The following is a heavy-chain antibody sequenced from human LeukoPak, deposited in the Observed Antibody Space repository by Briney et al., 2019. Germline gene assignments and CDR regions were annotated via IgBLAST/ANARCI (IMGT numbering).Heavy chain of an antibody. Sequence: GGSLRLSCAASGFIFSSYWMTWVRQARGRGLEWVANIKRDGSEKNHLDCRFIISRDNGKNSLYLLIDSLSAEDTAVYYCARDRTYCSGGRCYDLFDIWGQGTMVTVSS. J-gene: IGHJ3*02. V-gene: IGHV3-7*01. CDR2: IKRDGSEK. CDR1: GFIFSSYW. D-gene: IGHD2-15*01. CDR3: ARDRTYCSGGRCYDLFDI.